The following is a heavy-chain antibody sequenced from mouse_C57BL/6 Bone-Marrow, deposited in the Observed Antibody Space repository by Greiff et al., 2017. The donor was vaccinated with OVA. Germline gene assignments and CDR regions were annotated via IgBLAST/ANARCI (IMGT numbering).Heavy chain of an antibody. J-gene: IGHJ3*01. Sequence: DVKLVESGGDLVKPGGSLKLSCAASGFTFSSYGMSWVRQTPDKRLEWVATISRGGSYTYYPDSVKGRFTISRDNAKTTLYLQMSSRKSEDTAMYYGARHADGSSPWFAYWGQGTLVTVSA. D-gene: IGHD1-1*01. CDR1: GFTFSSYG. V-gene: IGHV5-6*02. CDR2: ISRGGSYT. CDR3: ARHADGSSPWFAY.